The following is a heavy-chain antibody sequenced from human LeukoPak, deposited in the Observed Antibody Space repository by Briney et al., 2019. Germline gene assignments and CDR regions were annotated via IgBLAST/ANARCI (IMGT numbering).Heavy chain of an antibody. CDR1: GGSISSSSYY. CDR3: ARGYDILTGYYYFDY. V-gene: IGHV4-39*07. D-gene: IGHD3-9*01. CDR2: ICYSGST. J-gene: IGHJ4*02. Sequence: SETLSLTCTVSGGSISSSSYYWGWIRQPPGKGLEWIVSICYSGSTYYNPSLKSRVTISVDTSKNQFSLKLSSVTAADTAVYYCARGYDILTGYYYFDYWGQGTLVTVSS.